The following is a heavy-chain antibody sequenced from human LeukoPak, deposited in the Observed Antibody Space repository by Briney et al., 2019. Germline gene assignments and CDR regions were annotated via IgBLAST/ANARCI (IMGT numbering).Heavy chain of an antibody. CDR1: SGPSGGDD. V-gene: IGHV4-34*01. CDR3: ARDGGTRLGFDP. Sequence: SETLSLTCAMHSGPSGGDDWTWIRQPPGKGLEWIGEVSPGGSTRYNPSLRSRVTISLDTSRSRFSLRLSSVTAADTGVYYCARDGGTRLGFDPWGQGTLVTVPS. CDR2: VSPGGST. D-gene: IGHD3-16*01. J-gene: IGHJ5*02.